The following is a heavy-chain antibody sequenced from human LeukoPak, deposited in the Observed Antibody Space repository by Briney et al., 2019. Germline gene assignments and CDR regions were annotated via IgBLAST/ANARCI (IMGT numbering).Heavy chain of an antibody. CDR1: GGSISSNSYY. CDR2: IYYSGNT. V-gene: IGHV4-39*01. CDR3: ARHVTTNYYYNYYGLDV. J-gene: IGHJ6*02. D-gene: IGHD1-14*01. Sequence: PSETLSLTCAVSGGSISSNSYYWGWVRQSPGKGLEWIGAIYYSGNTYYSPSLKSRVTISADTSKNQFSLNLSAVTAADAATYYCARHVTTNYYYNYYGLDVWGQGTTVTVSS.